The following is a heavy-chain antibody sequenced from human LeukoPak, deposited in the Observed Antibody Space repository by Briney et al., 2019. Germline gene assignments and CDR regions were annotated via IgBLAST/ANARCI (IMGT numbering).Heavy chain of an antibody. D-gene: IGHD4-17*01. CDR3: AKELTTVTDNWFDP. CDR2: ISATGEYT. CDR1: GFTFRTYA. J-gene: IGHJ5*02. Sequence: GGSLRLSCAASGFTFRTYAMRWVRQAPGKGLEWMSAISATGEYTAYADSVKGRFTISRDNSKNTLYLQMNSLRAEDTAVYYCAKELTTVTDNWFDPWGQGTLVTVSS. V-gene: IGHV3-23*01.